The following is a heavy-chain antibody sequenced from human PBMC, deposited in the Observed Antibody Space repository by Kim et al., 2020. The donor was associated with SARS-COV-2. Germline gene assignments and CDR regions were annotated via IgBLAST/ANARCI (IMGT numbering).Heavy chain of an antibody. CDR1: GYTFSTYT. CDR3: AREVAGHLARGDFDY. D-gene: IGHD6-19*01. V-gene: IGHV1-3*04. Sequence: ASVKVSCKASGYTFSTYTIQWVRQAPGQRLEWMGWIHTGTGNTQYSQKFQGRVTITWDTSASTASMELSSLISEDTAVYYCAREVAGHLARGDFDYWGQGTLVTVSS. CDR2: IHTGTGNT. J-gene: IGHJ4*02.